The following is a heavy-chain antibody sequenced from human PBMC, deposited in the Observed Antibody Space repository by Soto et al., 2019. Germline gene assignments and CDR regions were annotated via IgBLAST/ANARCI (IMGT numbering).Heavy chain of an antibody. CDR1: GHTLTELS. J-gene: IGHJ3*02. Sequence: ASVKVSCKVSGHTLTELSMHWVRQAPGKGLEWMGGFDPEDGETIYAQRFQGRVTMTQDTSTDTAYMELSGLRSEDTAIYYCATPGHIVVVASWDAFDIWGQGTLVTVSS. CDR2: FDPEDGET. CDR3: ATPGHIVVVASWDAFDI. D-gene: IGHD2-21*01. V-gene: IGHV1-24*01.